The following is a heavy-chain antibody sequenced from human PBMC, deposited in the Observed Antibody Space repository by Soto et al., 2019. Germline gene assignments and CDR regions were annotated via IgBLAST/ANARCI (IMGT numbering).Heavy chain of an antibody. CDR2: IYYSGST. CDR3: ARVYCSGGSCYSIDY. CDR1: GGSISSYY. D-gene: IGHD2-15*01. V-gene: IGHV4-59*01. J-gene: IGHJ4*02. Sequence: SETLSLTCTVSGGSISSYYWSWIRQPPGKGLEWIGYIYYSGSTNYNPSLKSRVTISVDTSKNQFSLKLSSLRSEDTAVYYCARVYCSGGSCYSIDYWGQGTLVTVST.